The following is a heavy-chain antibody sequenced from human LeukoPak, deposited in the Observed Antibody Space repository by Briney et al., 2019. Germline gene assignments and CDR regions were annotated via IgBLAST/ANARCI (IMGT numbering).Heavy chain of an antibody. CDR1: GITFSSYW. CDR2: INTQGTYT. V-gene: IGHV3-74*01. J-gene: IGHJ4*02. Sequence: GGSLRLSCAVSGITFSSYWMHWVRQDPGRGLLWVSRINTQGTYTNYADSVKGRFTISRDNAKNTLYLQMSSLRADDTAVYYCARDRGRYYDSRGFYWGYYFDSWGQGILVTVST. D-gene: IGHD3-22*01. CDR3: ARDRGRYYDSRGFYWGYYFDS.